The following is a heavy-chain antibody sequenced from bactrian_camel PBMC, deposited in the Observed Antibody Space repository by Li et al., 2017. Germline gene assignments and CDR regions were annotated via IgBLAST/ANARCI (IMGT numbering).Heavy chain of an antibody. CDR1: GDAFTSSC. J-gene: IGHJ4*01. V-gene: IGHV3S53*01. CDR2: IDSDGYT. Sequence: QVQLVESGGGSVQAGGSLRLSCVVSGDAFTSSCVAWFRQGPGKEREGVAVIDSDGYTSYANSVKGRFTISRDNAKNTLYLQLNSLKTEDAAIYYCAKSASYYSDYDELPNWGQGTQVTVS. CDR3: AKSASYYSDYDELPN. D-gene: IGHD4*01.